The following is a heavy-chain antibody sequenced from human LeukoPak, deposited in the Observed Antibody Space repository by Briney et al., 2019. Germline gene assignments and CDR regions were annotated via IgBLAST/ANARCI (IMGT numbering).Heavy chain of an antibody. CDR3: ARRLIAVAGKGNWFDP. Sequence: SETLSLTCTVSGGSISSSSYYWGWIRQPPGKGLEWIGSIYYSGSTYYNPSLKSRVTISVDTSKNQFSLKLSSVTAADTAEYYCARRLIAVAGKGNWFDPWGQGTLVTVSS. CDR1: GGSISSSSYY. D-gene: IGHD6-19*01. V-gene: IGHV4-39*01. J-gene: IGHJ5*02. CDR2: IYYSGST.